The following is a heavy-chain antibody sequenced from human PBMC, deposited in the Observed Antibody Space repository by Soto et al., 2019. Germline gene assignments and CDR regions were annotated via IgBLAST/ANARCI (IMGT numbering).Heavy chain of an antibody. CDR3: ASPMLSAYSYGNQAHSLDY. J-gene: IGHJ4*02. V-gene: IGHV1-69*01. D-gene: IGHD5-18*01. CDR2: IIPIFGTA. CDR1: GGTFISYA. Sequence: QVQLVQSGAEVKKPGSSVKVSCKASGGTFISYAISWVRQAPGQGLEWMGGIIPIFGTANYAQKFQGRVTISADESTSTAYMELISLRSEDTAVYYCASPMLSAYSYGNQAHSLDYWGQGTLVTVSP.